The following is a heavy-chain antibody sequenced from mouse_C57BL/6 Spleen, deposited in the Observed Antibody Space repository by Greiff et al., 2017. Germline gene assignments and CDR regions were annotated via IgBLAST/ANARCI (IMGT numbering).Heavy chain of an antibody. CDR2: INPSSGYT. J-gene: IGHJ3*01. CDR3: ARWTTGAWFAY. D-gene: IGHD1-1*01. V-gene: IGHV1-4*01. Sequence: VKLMESGAELARPGASVQMSCKASGYTFTSYTMPWVKQRPGQGLEWIGYINPSSGYTKYNQKFKDKATLTADKSSSTAYMQLSSLTSEDSAVYYCARWTTGAWFAYWGQGTLVTVSA. CDR1: GYTFTSYT.